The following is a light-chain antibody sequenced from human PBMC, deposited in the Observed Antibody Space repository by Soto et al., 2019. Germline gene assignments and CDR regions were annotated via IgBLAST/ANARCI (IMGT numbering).Light chain of an antibody. Sequence: SLLTQPASVFGSCVQLKPLTCTGTKSNVGGYNYVSWYQQHPGKAPKLMIYDVSDRPSGVSNRFSGSKSGNTASLTISGLQAEDEADYYCGSYTSNSTYVFGTGTKVTVL. J-gene: IGLJ1*01. CDR2: DVS. CDR1: KSNVGGYNY. V-gene: IGLV2-14*01. CDR3: GSYTSNSTYV.